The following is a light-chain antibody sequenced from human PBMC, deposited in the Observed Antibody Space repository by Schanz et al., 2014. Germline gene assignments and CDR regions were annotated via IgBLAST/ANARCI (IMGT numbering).Light chain of an antibody. Sequence: DIQMTQFPSTLSASVGDRVTITCRASHSISRWLAWYQQKPGKAPKLLIYDASSLQTGVPSRFSGSGYGKEFSLTISSLQPDDFATYHCQQYSTGWYTFGQGTKLEIK. CDR3: QQYSTGWYT. V-gene: IGKV1-5*01. CDR2: DAS. J-gene: IGKJ2*01. CDR1: HSISRW.